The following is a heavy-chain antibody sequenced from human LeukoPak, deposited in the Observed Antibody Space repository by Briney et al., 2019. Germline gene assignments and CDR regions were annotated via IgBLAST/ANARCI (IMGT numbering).Heavy chain of an antibody. CDR1: GGTFSSYS. V-gene: IGHV1-69*02. D-gene: IGHD3-3*01. CDR3: ASPIYDAYYYYGMDV. Sequence: SVKVSCKASGGTFSSYSISWGRKGPGQGLGWVGRIIPILGIANYAQKSQGRVTITADKATSTAYMELSSLRSADTAVYYCASPIYDAYYYYGMDVWGQGTTVTVSS. CDR2: IIPILGIA. J-gene: IGHJ6*02.